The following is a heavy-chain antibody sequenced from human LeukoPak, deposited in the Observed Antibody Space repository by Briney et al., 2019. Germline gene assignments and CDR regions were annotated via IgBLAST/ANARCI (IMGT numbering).Heavy chain of an antibody. CDR1: GGSISSYY. CDR3: ARHFRTGGRSTDAFDI. Sequence: SETLSLTCTVSGGSISSYYWSWIGQSPGKGLEWSGYIYSSGSTKYNPSLSGRVTISVDTSKNHFSLRLSSVTAPDTAVYYCARHFRTGGRSTDAFDIWGQGTMVTVSS. J-gene: IGHJ3*02. V-gene: IGHV4-59*08. D-gene: IGHD2-15*01. CDR2: IYSSGST.